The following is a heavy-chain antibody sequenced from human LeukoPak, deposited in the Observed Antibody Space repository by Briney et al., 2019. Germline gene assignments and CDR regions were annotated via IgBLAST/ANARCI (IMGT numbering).Heavy chain of an antibody. D-gene: IGHD6-19*01. CDR2: IYHSGTT. V-gene: IGHV4-59*08. J-gene: IGHJ4*02. CDR1: GGSISSYY. Sequence: PSETLSLTCTVSGGSISSYYWSWIRQPPGKGLEWIASIYHSGTTYYNPSLTSRVTITVDTSKNQFSLKLTSVTAADTAIYYCARTGSGWSFDYWGQGTLVTFSS. CDR3: ARTGSGWSFDY.